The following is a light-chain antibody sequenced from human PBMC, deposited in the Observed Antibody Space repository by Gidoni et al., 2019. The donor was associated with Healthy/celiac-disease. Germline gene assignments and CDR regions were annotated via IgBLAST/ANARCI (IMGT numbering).Light chain of an antibody. CDR2: GAS. V-gene: IGKV3-15*01. CDR3: QQYNNWPPWT. J-gene: IGKJ1*01. Sequence: ASQSVSSNLAWYPQKPGQAPRLLIYGASTRATGIPARFSGSGSGTEFTLTISSLQSEDFAVDYCQQYNNWPPWTFGQGTKVEIK. CDR1: QSVSSN.